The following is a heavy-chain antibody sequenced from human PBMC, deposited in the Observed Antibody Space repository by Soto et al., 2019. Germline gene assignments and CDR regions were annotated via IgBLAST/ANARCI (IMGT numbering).Heavy chain of an antibody. J-gene: IGHJ4*02. V-gene: IGHV1-2*02. CDR3: ATDDYGIFPY. CDR2: IDPRSGGT. D-gene: IGHD3-10*01. Sequence: HVQLVQSGTEVKKPGASVMVSCMVSGYPFTTYYIHWVRQAPGQGLEWMGWIDPRSGGTVYEQKFQGRVTMTRDTSISTVYMDLSGLTSDDTALYYCATDDYGIFPYWGQGSLVTVSS. CDR1: GYPFTTYY.